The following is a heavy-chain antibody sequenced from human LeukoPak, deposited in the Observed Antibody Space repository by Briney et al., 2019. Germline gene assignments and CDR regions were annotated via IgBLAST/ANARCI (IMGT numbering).Heavy chain of an antibody. J-gene: IGHJ4*02. D-gene: IGHD6-19*01. CDR2: IYYSGST. V-gene: IGHV4-30-4*08. CDR1: GGSISSGDYY. Sequence: PSETLSLTCTVSGGSISSGDYYWSWIRQPPGKGLEWIGYIYYSGSTYYNPSLKSRVTISVDTSKNQFSLKLSSVTAADTAVYYCARRGYSSGWFGYFDCWGQGTLVTFSS. CDR3: ARRGYSSGWFGYFDC.